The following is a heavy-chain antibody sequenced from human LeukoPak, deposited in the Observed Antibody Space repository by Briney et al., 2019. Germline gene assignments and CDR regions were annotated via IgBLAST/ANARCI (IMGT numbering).Heavy chain of an antibody. Sequence: PSGTLSLTCTVSGGSISSYYWSWIRQPPGKGLEWIGYIYYSGSTNYNPSLKSRVTISVDTSKNQFSLKLSSVTAADTAVYYCARLPMVRGVIHGMDVWGQGTTVTVSS. CDR1: GGSISSYY. V-gene: IGHV4-59*08. CDR3: ARLPMVRGVIHGMDV. J-gene: IGHJ6*02. D-gene: IGHD3-10*01. CDR2: IYYSGST.